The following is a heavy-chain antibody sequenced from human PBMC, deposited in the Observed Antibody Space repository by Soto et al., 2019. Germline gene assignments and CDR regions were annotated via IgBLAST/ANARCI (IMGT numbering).Heavy chain of an antibody. V-gene: IGHV1-69*13. D-gene: IGHD6-6*01. Sequence: ASVQVSCKASGGTFSCYPISWVRQAPGQGLERMGGIIPIFGTASYGQKFQGRVTITADESTSKAYMELSSLRSEDTAVYYCARGVEYSSSSGYYYDGMDVWGQGTTVTVSS. CDR2: IIPIFGTA. J-gene: IGHJ6*02. CDR1: GGTFSCYP. CDR3: ARGVEYSSSSGYYYDGMDV.